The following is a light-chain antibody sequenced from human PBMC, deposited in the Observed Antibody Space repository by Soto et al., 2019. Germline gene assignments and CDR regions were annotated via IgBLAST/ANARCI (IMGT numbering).Light chain of an antibody. CDR2: GAS. J-gene: IGKJ5*01. CDR1: QNVNNR. Sequence: EILLTLSPGGLSVIKGERASLSCRASQNVNNRLAWYQQKAGQAPRLLISGASSRATGIPDRFSGSGSGTDFTLTISRLEPEDFAVYYCQQYGSLPPITFCQGTRLEIK. CDR3: QQYGSLPPIT. V-gene: IGKV3-20*01.